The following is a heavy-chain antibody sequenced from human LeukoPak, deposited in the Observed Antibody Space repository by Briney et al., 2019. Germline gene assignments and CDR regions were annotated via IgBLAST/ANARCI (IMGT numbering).Heavy chain of an antibody. J-gene: IGHJ4*02. Sequence: PGGSLRLSCAASGFTLSSYDMHWVRQTTGKGLEWVPAIGTAGGTYYPGSVKGRFTISRENAKNSLYLQMNNLRVGDTAVYFCARGWERGFDYWGQGTLVTVSS. CDR3: ARGWERGFDY. CDR1: GFTLSSYD. CDR2: IGTAGGT. D-gene: IGHD1-26*01. V-gene: IGHV3-13*01.